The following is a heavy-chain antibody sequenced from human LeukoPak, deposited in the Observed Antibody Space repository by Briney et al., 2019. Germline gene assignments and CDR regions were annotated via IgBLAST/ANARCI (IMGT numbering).Heavy chain of an antibody. CDR2: IYYSGST. Sequence: SETLSLTCTVSGGSIRSSYYYWSWIRQPPGKGLEWIGYIYYSGSTNYNPSLKSRVTISVDTSKNQFSLKLSSVTAADTAVYYCARPGARRAFDIWGQGTMVTVSS. CDR1: GGSIRSSYYY. V-gene: IGHV4-61*01. CDR3: ARPGARRAFDI. D-gene: IGHD1-26*01. J-gene: IGHJ3*02.